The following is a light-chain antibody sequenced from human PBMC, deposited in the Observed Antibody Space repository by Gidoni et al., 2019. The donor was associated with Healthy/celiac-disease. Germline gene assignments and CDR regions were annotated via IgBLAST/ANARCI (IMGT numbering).Light chain of an antibody. CDR2: AAS. J-gene: IGKJ4*01. CDR1: QRISSY. V-gene: IGKV1-39*01. Sequence: QMSQSPSSLSASVGDRVTITCRASQRISSYLNWYQQKPGKAPKLLIYAASSLQSGVPARFSGSGSGTDFTLTISSLQPEDFATYYCQQSDSTPPLTFGGGTKVEIK. CDR3: QQSDSTPPLT.